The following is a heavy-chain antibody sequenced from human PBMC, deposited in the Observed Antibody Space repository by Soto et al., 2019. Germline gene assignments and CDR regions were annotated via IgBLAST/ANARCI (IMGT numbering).Heavy chain of an antibody. CDR3: AKDVVLLWFGESYGYYGMDV. V-gene: IGHV3-23*01. J-gene: IGHJ6*02. Sequence: GGSLRLSCTASGFTFSRYAMSWVRQAPGKGLEWVSTISDSGSTYYAESVKGRLTISRDNSKHTLYLQMNSLRAEDTAVYYCAKDVVLLWFGESYGYYGMDVWGQGTTVTVSS. D-gene: IGHD3-10*01. CDR2: ISDSGST. CDR1: GFTFSRYA.